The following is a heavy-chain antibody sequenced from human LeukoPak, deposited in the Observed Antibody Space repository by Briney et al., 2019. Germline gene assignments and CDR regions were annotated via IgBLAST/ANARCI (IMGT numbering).Heavy chain of an antibody. Sequence: GGSLRLSCAASGFTFNSHGMHWVRQAPGKGLEWVAVIWYGGSNKYYADSVKGRFTISRDNSKNTLYLQMNSLRAEDTAVYYCAKGSPLGPGAFDIWGQGTMVTVSS. CDR2: IWYGGSNK. CDR3: AKGSPLGPGAFDI. V-gene: IGHV3-30*02. J-gene: IGHJ3*02. D-gene: IGHD7-27*01. CDR1: GFTFNSHG.